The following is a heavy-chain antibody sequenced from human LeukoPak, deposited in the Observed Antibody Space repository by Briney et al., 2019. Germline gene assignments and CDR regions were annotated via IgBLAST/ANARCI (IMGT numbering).Heavy chain of an antibody. Sequence: GGSLRLSCVGSGFTFNHYMAWVRQSPGLGLEWVSAITASGDYTYYTDSVKGRFTISRDDSKNTLYLQMNNLRAEDTAIYYCVKDLPASGWYSWGQGTLVTVSS. J-gene: IGHJ4*02. V-gene: IGHV3-23*01. CDR3: VKDLPASGWYS. D-gene: IGHD6-19*01. CDR1: GFTFNHY. CDR2: ITASGDYT.